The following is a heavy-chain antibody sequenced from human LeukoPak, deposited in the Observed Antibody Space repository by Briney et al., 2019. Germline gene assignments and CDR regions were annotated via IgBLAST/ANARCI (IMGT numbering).Heavy chain of an antibody. CDR3: AIDQGKWNIDY. D-gene: IGHD1/OR15-1a*01. CDR2: ISSSGTI. J-gene: IGHJ4*02. V-gene: IGHV3-48*04. Sequence: WVSLTLTCSASGFSFTTYTMNWIRQAPGKGLEWFQYISSSGTIDSADSLKGRFTSSRDSAKNSLYLQMNRLRAEDTAVYYCAIDQGKWNIDYGGQGTVVTVSS. CDR1: GFSFTTYT.